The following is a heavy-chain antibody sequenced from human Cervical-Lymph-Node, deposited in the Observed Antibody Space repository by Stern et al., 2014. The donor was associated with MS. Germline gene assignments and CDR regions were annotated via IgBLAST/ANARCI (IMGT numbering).Heavy chain of an antibody. J-gene: IGHJ6*02. Sequence: VQLMQSGGGLVQPGRSLRLSCAAAGFAFDDYAMHWVRQAPGKGLEWVSGISWSGTKIGYADSVKGRFTISRDNAKNSLFLQMNNLRAEDTALYYCATANYEFGYYGMDVWGQGTAVTVS. CDR2: ISWSGTKI. CDR3: ATANYEFGYYGMDV. CDR1: GFAFDDYA. D-gene: IGHD3-3*01. V-gene: IGHV3-9*01.